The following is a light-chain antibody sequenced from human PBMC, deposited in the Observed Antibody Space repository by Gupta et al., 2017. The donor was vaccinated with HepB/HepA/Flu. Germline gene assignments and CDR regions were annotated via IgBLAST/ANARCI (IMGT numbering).Light chain of an antibody. J-gene: IGLJ2*01. CDR3: NSRDSSGNPQRV. CDR1: SLRSYY. V-gene: IGLV3-19*01. Sequence: SSELTQDPAVSVALGQTVRITCQGDSLRSYYASWYQQKPGQAPVLVIYGKNNRPSGIPDRFSGSSSGNTASLTITGAQAEDEADYYCNSRDSSGNPQRVFGGGTKLTVL. CDR2: GKN.